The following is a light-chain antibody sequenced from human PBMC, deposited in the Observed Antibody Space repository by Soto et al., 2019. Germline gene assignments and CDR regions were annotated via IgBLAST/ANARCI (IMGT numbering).Light chain of an antibody. V-gene: IGKV3D-20*02. CDR3: QQHNTWPPIT. Sequence: EIVLTQSPGTLSLSPGERSTLSGMAIQSVSSSYLAWYQVKPGQAPRLLIYDASRRASGVPARFSGSGSGTDFTLTISSLEPEDFALYYCQQHNTWPPITFGPGTRLEIK. CDR2: DAS. J-gene: IGKJ5*01. CDR1: QSVSSSY.